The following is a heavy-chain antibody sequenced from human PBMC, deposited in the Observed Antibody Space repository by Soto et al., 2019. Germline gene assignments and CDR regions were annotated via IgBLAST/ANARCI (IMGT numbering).Heavy chain of an antibody. CDR3: AKVPVMEPYYGMDV. V-gene: IGHV3-23*01. J-gene: IGHJ6*02. CDR2: ISGSGGST. CDR1: GFTFSSYA. Sequence: PGGALRLSCAASGFTFSSYAMSWVRQAPGKGLEWVSAISGSGGSTYYADSVKGRFTISRDNSKNTLYLQMNSLRAEDTAVYYCAKVPVMEPYYGMDVWGQGTTVTVSS. D-gene: IGHD1-1*01.